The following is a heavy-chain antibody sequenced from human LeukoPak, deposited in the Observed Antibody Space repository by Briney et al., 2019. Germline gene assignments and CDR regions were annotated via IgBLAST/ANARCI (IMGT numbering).Heavy chain of an antibody. V-gene: IGHV7-4-1*02. CDR3: ARYDYYGSGSYYKAPLDY. CDR2: INTNTGNP. J-gene: IGHJ4*02. D-gene: IGHD3-10*01. CDR1: GYTFTSYA. Sequence: ASVKVSCKASGYTFTSYAMKWVRQAPGQGPEWMGWINTNTGNPTYAQGFTGRFVFSLDTSVSTAYLQISSLKAEDTAVYYCARYDYYGSGSYYKAPLDYWGQGTLVTVSS.